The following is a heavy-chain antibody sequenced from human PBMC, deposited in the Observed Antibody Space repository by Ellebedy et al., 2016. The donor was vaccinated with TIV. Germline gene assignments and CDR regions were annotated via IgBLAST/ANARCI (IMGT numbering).Heavy chain of an antibody. Sequence: ASVKVSXXASGYTFTGYYMHWVRQAPGQGLEWMGWINPNSGGTNYAQKFQGRVTMTRDTSISTAYMELSRLRSDDTAVYYCARGPPYYDILTGYYIGDYYYYMDAWGKGTTVTVSS. CDR1: GYTFTGYY. J-gene: IGHJ6*03. CDR3: ARGPPYYDILTGYYIGDYYYYMDA. CDR2: INPNSGGT. V-gene: IGHV1-2*02. D-gene: IGHD3-9*01.